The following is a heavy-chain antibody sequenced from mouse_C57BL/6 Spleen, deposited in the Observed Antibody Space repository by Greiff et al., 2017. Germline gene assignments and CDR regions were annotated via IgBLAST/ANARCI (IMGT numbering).Heavy chain of an antibody. CDR2: INPNNGGT. D-gene: IGHD1-2*01. CDR3: ARNHYYGPYYYAMDY. Sequence: EVQLQQSGPELVKPGASVKISCKASGYTFTDYYMNWVKQSHGQSLEWIGDINPNNGGTSYNQKFKGKATLTVDKSSSTAYMELRSLTSEDSAVYYCARNHYYGPYYYAMDYWGQGTSVTVSS. CDR1: GYTFTDYY. J-gene: IGHJ4*01. V-gene: IGHV1-26*01.